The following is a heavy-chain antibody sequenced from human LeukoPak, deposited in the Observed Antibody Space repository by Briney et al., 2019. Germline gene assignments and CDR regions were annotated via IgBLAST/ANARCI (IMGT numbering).Heavy chain of an antibody. CDR1: GGSISSGGYY. V-gene: IGHV4-31*03. CDR2: TYYSGTT. D-gene: IGHD2-21*01. CDR3: ARGTYCGSDCYSFEY. Sequence: SETLSLTCTVSGGSISSGGYYWSWIRQHPEKGLEWIGYTYYSGTTYYNPSLKSRVTISVDTSKNQFSLKLSSVTAADTAVYYCARGTYCGSDCYSFEYWGQGTLVTVSS. J-gene: IGHJ4*02.